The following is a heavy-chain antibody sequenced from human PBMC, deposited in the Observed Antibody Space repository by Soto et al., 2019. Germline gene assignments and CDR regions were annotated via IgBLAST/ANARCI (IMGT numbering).Heavy chain of an antibody. V-gene: IGHV3-74*01. CDR2: INSDGSST. Sequence: GGSLRLSCAASGFTFSSYWMHWVRQAPGKGLVWVSRINSDGSSTSYADSVKGRFTISRDNAKNTLYLQMKSLRAEDTAVYYCVTSYYDILTGAVNYYYYYGMDVWGQGTTVTVSS. D-gene: IGHD3-9*01. CDR3: VTSYYDILTGAVNYYYYYGMDV. CDR1: GFTFSSYW. J-gene: IGHJ6*02.